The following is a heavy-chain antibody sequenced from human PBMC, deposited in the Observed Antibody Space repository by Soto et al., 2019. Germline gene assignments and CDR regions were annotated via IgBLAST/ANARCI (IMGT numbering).Heavy chain of an antibody. D-gene: IGHD3-22*01. CDR2: IYYSGST. CDR1: GGSISSSSYY. V-gene: IGHV4-39*01. Sequence: QLQLQESGPGLVKPSETLSLTCTVSGGSISSSSYYWGWIRQPPGKGLEWIGSIYYSGSTYYNPSLKSRVTISVDTSKNQFSLKLSSVTAADTAVYYCARDDNYYYYMDVWGKGTTVTVSS. CDR3: ARDDNYYYYMDV. J-gene: IGHJ6*03.